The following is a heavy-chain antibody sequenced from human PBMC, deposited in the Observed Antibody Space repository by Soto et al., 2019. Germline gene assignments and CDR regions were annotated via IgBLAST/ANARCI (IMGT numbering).Heavy chain of an antibody. CDR2: IIPIFGTA. J-gene: IGHJ4*02. V-gene: IGHV1-69*13. CDR3: ASPRGNDPTKHFDY. Sequence: AVKVSRKASGGTFGNYAGGSVRQTPGQGFEYMGGIIPIFGTANYAQKFQGRVTITADESTSTTYMELTTLTSADTAVYYCASPRGNDPTKHFDYCGQGTLVTAS. CDR1: GGTFGNYA. D-gene: IGHD3-16*01.